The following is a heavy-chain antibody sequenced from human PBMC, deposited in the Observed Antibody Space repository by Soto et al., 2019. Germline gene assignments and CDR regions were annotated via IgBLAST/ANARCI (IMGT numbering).Heavy chain of an antibody. CDR1: GDAFTGYY. V-gene: IGHV1-2*04. Sequence: XSVKVSCHASGDAFTGYYMHLVRQAPGQGLEWMGWINPNSGGTNYAQKFQGWVTMTRDTSISTAYMELSRLRSDDTAVYYCARGKWELPWFDSWGQGTLVTVSS. D-gene: IGHD1-26*01. CDR2: INPNSGGT. CDR3: ARGKWELPWFDS. J-gene: IGHJ5*01.